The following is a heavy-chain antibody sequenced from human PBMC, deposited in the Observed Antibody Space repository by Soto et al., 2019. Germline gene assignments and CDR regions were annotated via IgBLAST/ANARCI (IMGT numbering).Heavy chain of an antibody. CDR2: IHDSGNT. V-gene: IGHV4-30-4*01. D-gene: IGHD4-17*01. J-gene: IGHJ5*02. Sequence: VQLQESGPGLVTPSQTLSVTCTVFGGSVSIGDYLWSWIRQRPGKGLEWIGYIHDSGNTYYNPSLKSRVTISLDTSKNQFSLKVTSMTAADTAVYFCARARGGDSGDYASLFDRWGQGNLVTVSS. CDR1: GGSVSIGDYL. CDR3: ARARGGDSGDYASLFDR.